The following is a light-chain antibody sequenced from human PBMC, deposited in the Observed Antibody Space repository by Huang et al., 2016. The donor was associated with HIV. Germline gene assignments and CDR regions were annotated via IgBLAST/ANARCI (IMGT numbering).Light chain of an antibody. CDR1: QSLSSSY. J-gene: IGKJ1*01. CDR3: QHYCSSPTWT. CDR2: GVS. V-gene: IGKV3-20*01. Sequence: DIVLTQSPGTLSLSPEERATLACRASQSLSSSYLAWYQQKPGQAPRLLLYGVSSSATGIPDRFSATGSGTDFTLTISRLEPEDFAVYFCQHYCSSPTWTFGQGTKVEFK.